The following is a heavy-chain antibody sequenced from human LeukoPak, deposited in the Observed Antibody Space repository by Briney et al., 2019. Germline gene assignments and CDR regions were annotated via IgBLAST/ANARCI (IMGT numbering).Heavy chain of an antibody. CDR1: GGSISSGGYY. Sequence: SETLSLTCTVSGGSISSGGYYWSWIRQHPGKGLEWIGYIYYSGTIYYNPSLKSRVTISVDTSKNQFSLKLSSVTAADTAVFYCARGGRGYGQYYFDSWGQGTLVTVSS. J-gene: IGHJ4*02. CDR2: IYYSGTI. CDR3: ARGGRGYGQYYFDS. D-gene: IGHD3-10*01. V-gene: IGHV4-31*03.